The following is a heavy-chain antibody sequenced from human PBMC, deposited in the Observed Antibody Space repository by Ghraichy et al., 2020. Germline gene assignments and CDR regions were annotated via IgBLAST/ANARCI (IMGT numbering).Heavy chain of an antibody. Sequence: GGSLRLSCAASGFTFDDYGMSWVRQAPGKGLEWVSSLNWNGGSPGYADSVKGRFTISRDNAKNSLYLQMNSLRAEDTALYHCAREGGNGGNPDYWGQGTLVTVSS. V-gene: IGHV3-20*01. D-gene: IGHD4-23*01. J-gene: IGHJ4*02. CDR3: AREGGNGGNPDY. CDR1: GFTFDDYG. CDR2: LNWNGGSP.